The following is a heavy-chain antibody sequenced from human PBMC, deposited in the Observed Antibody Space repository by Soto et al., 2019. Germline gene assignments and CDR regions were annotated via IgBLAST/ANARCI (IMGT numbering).Heavy chain of an antibody. D-gene: IGHD5-12*01. Sequence: SSETLSLTCSVSGGSISSSSYYWGWIRQPPGKGLEWIGSIYYSGSTYYNPSLKSRVTISVDTSKNQFSLKLSSVTAADTAVYYCASPMEWLRPIDYWGKGTLVTVSS. CDR3: ASPMEWLRPIDY. CDR1: GGSISSSSYY. V-gene: IGHV4-39*01. J-gene: IGHJ4*02. CDR2: IYYSGST.